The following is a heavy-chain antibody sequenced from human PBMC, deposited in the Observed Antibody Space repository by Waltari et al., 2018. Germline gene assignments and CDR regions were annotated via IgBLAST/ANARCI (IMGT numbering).Heavy chain of an antibody. CDR1: GVSITSNRHY. J-gene: IGHJ3*01. Sequence: QLQLQESGPRLVRPSETLSLICRVSGVSITSNRHYWAWIRPSPGQGLEWIGTFSYSGTTYINPSLKSRVSVSRDTSKNQVSLILGCVTAADMAVYYCATYIGASVGTAAFDVWGQGTMITVSS. D-gene: IGHD5-12*01. CDR3: ATYIGASVGTAAFDV. CDR2: FSYSGTT. V-gene: IGHV4-39*01.